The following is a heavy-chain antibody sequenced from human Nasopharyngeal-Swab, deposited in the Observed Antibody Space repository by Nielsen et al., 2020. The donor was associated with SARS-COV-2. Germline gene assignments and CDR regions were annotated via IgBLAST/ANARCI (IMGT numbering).Heavy chain of an antibody. Sequence: GGSLRPSCAASGFTSSSYAMHWARQVPGKGLEWVAVISYDGSNKYYADSVKGRFTISRDNSKNTMYLQMNSLRAEDTAVYYCAPKAFGVDKGRGMDVWGQGTTVTVSS. CDR1: GFTSSSYA. CDR2: ISYDGSNK. CDR3: APKAFGVDKGRGMDV. J-gene: IGHJ6*02. D-gene: IGHD3-3*01. V-gene: IGHV3-30-3*01.